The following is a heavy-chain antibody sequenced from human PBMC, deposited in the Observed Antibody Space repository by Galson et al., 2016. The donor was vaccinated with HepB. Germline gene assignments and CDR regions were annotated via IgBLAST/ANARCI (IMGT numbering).Heavy chain of an antibody. J-gene: IGHJ4*01. V-gene: IGHV3-66*02. D-gene: IGHD5-12*01. CDR3: ARDSGYKEQGGCDN. CDR2: VFSGGTT. CDR1: GFTASTTY. Sequence: SLRLSCAASGFTASTTYMAWVRRAPGKGLECVSVVFSGGTTFYADSVMGRFTISRDHSTNTLYLQMRSLRTEDTAVYYCARDSGYKEQGGCDNWGHGTLVTVSS.